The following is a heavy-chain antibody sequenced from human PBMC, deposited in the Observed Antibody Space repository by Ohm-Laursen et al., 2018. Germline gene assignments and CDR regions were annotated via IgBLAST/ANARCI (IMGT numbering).Heavy chain of an antibody. CDR2: ISDYNGNT. Sequence: ASVKVSCKASGYTFTSYGISWVRQAPGKGLEWMGWISDYNGNTNYAQKLQGRVTMTTDTFTSTAYMELRSLRSDDTAVYYCARTQDYDFWSGPTYYFDYWGQGTTVTVSS. D-gene: IGHD3-3*01. J-gene: IGHJ4*02. CDR1: GYTFTSYG. CDR3: ARTQDYDFWSGPTYYFDY. V-gene: IGHV1-18*01.